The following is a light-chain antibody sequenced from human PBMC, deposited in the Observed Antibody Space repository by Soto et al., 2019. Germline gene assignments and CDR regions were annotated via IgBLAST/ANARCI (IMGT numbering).Light chain of an antibody. CDR2: DVT. CDR1: SSDVGGYKY. V-gene: IGLV2-14*01. Sequence: QSVLTQPASVSGSPGQSITISCTGISSDVGGYKYVSWYQQHPGKAPKLMIYDVTYRPSGISNRFSGSKSGNTASLTISGLQAEDEADYYCGSYTTSSTLVFGGGIKLTVL. CDR3: GSYTTSSTLV. J-gene: IGLJ2*01.